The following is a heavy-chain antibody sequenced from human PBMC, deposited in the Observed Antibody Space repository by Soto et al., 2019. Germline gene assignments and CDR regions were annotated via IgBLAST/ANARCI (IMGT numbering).Heavy chain of an antibody. J-gene: IGHJ4*02. CDR3: ARGPQFPDIEVIPGAVDD. D-gene: IGHD2-2*01. CDR1: GFTFSSYE. V-gene: IGHV3-48*03. Sequence: EVQVVESGGGLVQPGGSLRLSCTAAGFTFSSYEMNWVRQAPGKGLEWVSYISYSGSTIYYADSVKGRFTICRDNAKNSLYLQMNSLRAEDTAVYYCARGPQFPDIEVIPGAVDDWGQGTLVTVSS. CDR2: ISYSGSTI.